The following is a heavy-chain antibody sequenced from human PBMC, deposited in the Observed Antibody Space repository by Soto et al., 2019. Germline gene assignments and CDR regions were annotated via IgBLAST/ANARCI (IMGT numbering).Heavy chain of an antibody. V-gene: IGHV3-7*05. J-gene: IGHJ4*02. CDR2: IKQDGSEK. CDR1: GFTFSSYW. D-gene: IGHD3-3*01. CDR3: AGYDFWSNRQAPENY. Sequence: PGGSLRLSCAASGFTFSSYWMSCVRQAPGKGLERVANIKQDGSEKYYVDSVKGRVTISRDNAKNSLYLQMNSLRVEDTAVYYCAGYDFWSNRQAPENYWGQGTLVTVSS.